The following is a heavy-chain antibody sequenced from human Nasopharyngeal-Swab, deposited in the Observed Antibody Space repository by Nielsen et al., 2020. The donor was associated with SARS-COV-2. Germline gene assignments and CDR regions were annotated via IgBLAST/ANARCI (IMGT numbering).Heavy chain of an antibody. V-gene: IGHV4-39*01. CDR3: ARHEGHEDYFDY. CDR2: IYYSGST. J-gene: IGHJ4*02. Sequence: WIRQPPGKGLEWIGRIYYSGSTYYNPPLKSRVTISVDTSKNQFSLKLSYVTAADTAVYYCARHEGHEDYFDYWGQGTLVTVSS.